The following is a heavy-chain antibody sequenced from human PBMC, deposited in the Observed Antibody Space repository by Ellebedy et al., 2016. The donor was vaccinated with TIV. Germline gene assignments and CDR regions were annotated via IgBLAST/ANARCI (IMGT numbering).Heavy chain of an antibody. D-gene: IGHD4-17*01. J-gene: IGHJ6*02. CDR3: ARGWTTVTTIYYYYYGMDV. Sequence: GGSLRLSXAASGFTFGSYWMSWVRQAPGKGLEWVANIKQDGSEKYYVDSVKGRFTISRDNAKNSLYLQMNSLRAEDTAVYYCARGWTTVTTIYYYYYGMDVWGQGTTVTVSS. V-gene: IGHV3-7*01. CDR2: IKQDGSEK. CDR1: GFTFGSYW.